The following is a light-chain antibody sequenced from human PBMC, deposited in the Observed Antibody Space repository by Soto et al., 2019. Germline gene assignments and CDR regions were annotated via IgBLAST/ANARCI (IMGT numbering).Light chain of an antibody. CDR3: QQYDSLPLT. V-gene: IGKV1-33*01. J-gene: IGKJ4*01. CDR2: DAS. Sequence: DIQMTQSTSSLSASVGDRVTIACQATQDIHSFLAWYQQKPGKAPKFLIFDASDLERGVQSRFSGSGSGTDFTFTISSLQPEDIATYFCQQYDSLPLTFGGGTKVEV. CDR1: QDIHSF.